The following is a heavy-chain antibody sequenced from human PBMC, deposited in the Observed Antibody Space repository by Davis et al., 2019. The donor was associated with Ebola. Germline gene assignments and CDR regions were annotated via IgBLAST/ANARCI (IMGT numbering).Heavy chain of an antibody. CDR3: AKAIIEMATNYYYYYGMDV. J-gene: IGHJ6*02. CDR2: ISGSGGST. V-gene: IGHV3-23*01. CDR1: GLIFNNYW. D-gene: IGHD5-24*01. Sequence: GGSLRLSCAASGLIFNNYWMSWIRQAPGKGLEWVSAISGSGGSTYYADSVKGRFTISRDNSKNTLYLQMNSLRAEDTAVYYCAKAIIEMATNYYYYYGMDVWGQGTTVTVSS.